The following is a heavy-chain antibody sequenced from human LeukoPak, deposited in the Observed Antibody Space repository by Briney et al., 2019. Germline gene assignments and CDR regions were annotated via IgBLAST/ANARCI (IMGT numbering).Heavy chain of an antibody. Sequence: GESLQISCKGSGYSFTSYWIGWVRQMPGKGLEWMGIIYPGDSDTRYSPSFQGQVTISADKSISTAYLQWSSLKASDTAMYYCARLKAAFSGSSHFDYWGQGTLVTVSS. J-gene: IGHJ4*02. CDR3: ARLKAAFSGSSHFDY. CDR2: IYPGDSDT. D-gene: IGHD1-26*01. CDR1: GYSFTSYW. V-gene: IGHV5-51*01.